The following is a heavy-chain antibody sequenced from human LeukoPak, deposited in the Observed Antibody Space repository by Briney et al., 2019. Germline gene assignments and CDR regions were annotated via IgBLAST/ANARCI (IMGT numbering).Heavy chain of an antibody. Sequence: GRSLRLSCAASGFTFRTYSIHWVRQAPGKGLEWVTVVSADGRTQLYSDSVKGRFTVSRDNSLNTLHLQMNSLKTEDTAVYYCAREFGHNRWYFDYWGQGALVPVSS. D-gene: IGHD5-24*01. V-gene: IGHV3-30*03. CDR1: GFTFRTYS. CDR2: VSADGRTQ. CDR3: AREFGHNRWYFDY. J-gene: IGHJ4*02.